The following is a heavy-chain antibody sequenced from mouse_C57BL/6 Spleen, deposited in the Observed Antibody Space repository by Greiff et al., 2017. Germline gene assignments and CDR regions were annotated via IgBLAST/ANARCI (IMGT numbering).Heavy chain of an antibody. D-gene: IGHD2-3*01. J-gene: IGHJ4*01. V-gene: IGHV5-17*01. CDR1: GFTFSDYG. CDR3: ATDGYYEDYYAMDY. CDR2: ISSGSSTI. Sequence: EVQLVESGGGLVKPGGSLKLSCAASGFTFSDYGMHWVRQAPEKGLEWVAYISSGSSTIYYADTVKGRFTISRDNAKNTLFLQMTSLRSEDTAMYYCATDGYYEDYYAMDYWGQGTSVTVSS.